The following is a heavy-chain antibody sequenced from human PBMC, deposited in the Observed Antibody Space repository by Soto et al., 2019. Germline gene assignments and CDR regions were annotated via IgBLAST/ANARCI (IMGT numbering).Heavy chain of an antibody. J-gene: IGHJ4*02. Sequence: SETLSLTCTVSGGSISSSSYYWGWIRQPPGKGLEWIGSIYYSGSTYYNPSLKSRVTISVDTSKNQFSLKLSCVTAADTAVYYCARHGSSRITMVRGVIGNYYFDYWGQGTLVTVSS. V-gene: IGHV4-39*01. CDR1: GGSISSSSYY. CDR2: IYYSGST. CDR3: ARHGSSRITMVRGVIGNYYFDY. D-gene: IGHD3-10*01.